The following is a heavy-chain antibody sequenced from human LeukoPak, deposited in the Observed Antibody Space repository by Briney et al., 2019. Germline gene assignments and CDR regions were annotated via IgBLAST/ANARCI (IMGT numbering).Heavy chain of an antibody. Sequence: PSETLSLTCTVSGGSISLYYWSWIRQPPGKGLEWIGYFYDTRRPKYNPSRERRVTISVDMSRTPSSLTLPSPTAADTAVYYCARGRGSLTSWGQGTLATVSS. D-gene: IGHD3-10*01. CDR3: ARGRGSLTS. CDR2: FYDTRRP. CDR1: GGSISLYY. J-gene: IGHJ5*02. V-gene: IGHV4-59*01.